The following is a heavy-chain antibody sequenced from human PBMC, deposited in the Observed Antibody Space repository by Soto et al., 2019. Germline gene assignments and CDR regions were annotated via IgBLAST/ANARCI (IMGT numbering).Heavy chain of an antibody. D-gene: IGHD3-22*01. Sequence: QVQLVQSGAEVKKPGSSVKVSCKVSGGTFSTYAIDWVRQAPGQGLEWMGGIIPLFGTAKYAQNFQGRITITADESTNTAYMELRNLRSQDTAVYYCARGVHYDSSGYYYFYWGQGTLVTVSS. CDR3: ARGVHYDSSGYYYFY. V-gene: IGHV1-69*01. CDR1: GGTFSTYA. CDR2: IIPLFGTA. J-gene: IGHJ4*02.